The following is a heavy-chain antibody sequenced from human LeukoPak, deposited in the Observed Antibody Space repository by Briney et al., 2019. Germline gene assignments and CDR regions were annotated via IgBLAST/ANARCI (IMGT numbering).Heavy chain of an antibody. CDR2: IYASGSA. CDR1: GGSISSGDYY. V-gene: IGHV4-61*02. J-gene: IGHJ4*02. CDR3: ARALYMVRFDY. Sequence: TSHTLSLICTVSGGSISSGDYYWSWIRQPAGKGVEWIARIYASGSANYSPALKRRVIMTVGTSKKQFSLKLSSVTAADTAVYYCARALYMVRFDYWGQGTRVTVSS. D-gene: IGHD5-18*01.